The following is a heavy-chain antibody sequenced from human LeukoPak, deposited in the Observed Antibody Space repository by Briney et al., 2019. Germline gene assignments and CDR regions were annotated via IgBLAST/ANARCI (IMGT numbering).Heavy chain of an antibody. D-gene: IGHD5-24*01. J-gene: IGHJ1*01. CDR3: TKGADDYKTGY. CDR2: FHPSGTT. V-gene: IGHV4-31*02. Sequence: SQTLSLICSVSGNSVINDNSIWSWIRQHPEKGLEWIGHFHPSGTTYYNPSLKSRLTISIDTSNNHFSLEMTSMTAADTALYYCTKGADDYKTGYWGQGTLVTVSS. CDR1: GNSVINDNSI.